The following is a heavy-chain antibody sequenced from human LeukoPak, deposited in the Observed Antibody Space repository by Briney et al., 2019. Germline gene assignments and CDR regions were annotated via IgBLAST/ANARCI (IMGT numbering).Heavy chain of an antibody. CDR3: ARDQGIYNHRIIDS. V-gene: IGHV1-18*01. D-gene: IGHD5-12*01. CDR2: ISAYNGNT. CDR1: GYTFSSYG. J-gene: IGHJ4*02. Sequence: ASVKVSCKASGYTFSSYGISWVRQAPGQGFEWMGWISAYNGNTNFAQEFQGRVTMTTDTSTSTASMELRSLRSDDTAVYYCARDQGIYNHRIIDSWGQGTLVTVSS.